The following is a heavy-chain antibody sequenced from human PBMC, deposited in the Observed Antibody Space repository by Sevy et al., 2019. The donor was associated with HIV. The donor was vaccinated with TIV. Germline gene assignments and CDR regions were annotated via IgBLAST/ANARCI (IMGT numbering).Heavy chain of an antibody. CDR1: GASISSSGYY. D-gene: IGHD6-19*01. Sequence: SETLSLTCTVSGASISSSGYYWGWIRQPPGKGLEWIASINCVGSFFYNPSLRSRVTISSDTSNTRFSLKLNSVTAADTAIYYCVGPTLTFSSGWSYYDSWGQGTVVTVSS. V-gene: IGHV4-39*01. J-gene: IGHJ4*02. CDR2: INCVGSF. CDR3: VGPTLTFSSGWSYYDS.